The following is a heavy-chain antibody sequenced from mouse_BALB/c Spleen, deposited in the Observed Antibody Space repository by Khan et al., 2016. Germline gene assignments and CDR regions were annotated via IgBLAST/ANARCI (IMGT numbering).Heavy chain of an antibody. CDR1: GFTFSSYW. D-gene: IGHD1-1*01. V-gene: IGHV6-6*02. CDR3: KTVVPDY. Sequence: EVKLEESGGGLVQPGGSMKLSCVASGFTFSSYWMSWVRQSPEKGLEWVAEIRLKSDNYATHYAESVKGKFTISRDDSKSRLYLQMNSLRAEVTGSCYCKTVVPDYWGQGTTLTVSS. J-gene: IGHJ2*01. CDR2: IRLKSDNYAT.